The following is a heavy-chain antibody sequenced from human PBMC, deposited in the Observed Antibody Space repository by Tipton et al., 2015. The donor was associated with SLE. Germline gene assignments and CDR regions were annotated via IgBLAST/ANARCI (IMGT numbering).Heavy chain of an antibody. CDR3: ATLSGRDM. CDR1: GFPFSDYY. CDR2: ITNSGGTI. J-gene: IGHJ3*01. Sequence: SLRLSCAASGFPFSDYYMSWIRQAPGKGLEWVSYITNSGGTIYYADSVKGRFTISRDNAKNFLYLQMNSLRVEDPAVYYCATLSGRDMWGQGTMVTVPS. D-gene: IGHD6-19*01. V-gene: IGHV3-11*04.